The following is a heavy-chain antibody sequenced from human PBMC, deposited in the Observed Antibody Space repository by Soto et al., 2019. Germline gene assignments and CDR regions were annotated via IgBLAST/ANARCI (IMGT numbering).Heavy chain of an antibody. CDR1: GYTFTSYA. Sequence: ASVKVSCKASGYTFTSYAMNWVRQAPGQGLEWMGWINTNTGNPTYAQGFTGRFVFSLDTSVSTAYLQISSLKAEDTAVYYCARDNIVVVPAAIVNDGFDPWGQGTLVTVSS. CDR3: ARDNIVVVPAAIVNDGFDP. D-gene: IGHD2-2*01. J-gene: IGHJ5*02. V-gene: IGHV7-4-1*02. CDR2: INTNTGNP.